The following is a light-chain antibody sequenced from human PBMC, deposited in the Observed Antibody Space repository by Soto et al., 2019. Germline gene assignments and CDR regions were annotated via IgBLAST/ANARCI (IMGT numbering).Light chain of an antibody. V-gene: IGKV3-20*01. J-gene: IGKJ5*01. Sequence: ASHSVSRTYLAWYQQKPGQAPRLLMYGASDRATGTPGRFSGSGSGTDFTLTISGLEPEDSAVYYCQQFDDSVTFGQGTRLEIK. CDR1: HSVSRTY. CDR2: GAS. CDR3: QQFDDSVT.